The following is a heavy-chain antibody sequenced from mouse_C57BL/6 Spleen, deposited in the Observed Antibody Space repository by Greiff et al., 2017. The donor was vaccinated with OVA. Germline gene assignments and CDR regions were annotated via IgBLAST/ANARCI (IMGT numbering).Heavy chain of an antibody. J-gene: IGHJ2*01. V-gene: IGHV1-80*01. D-gene: IGHD2-1*01. Sequence: VQLQQSGAELVKPGASVKISCKASGYAFSSYWMNWVKQRPGKGLEWIGQIYPGDGDTNYNGKFKGKATLTADKSSSTAYMQLSSLTSEDSAVYFCARFYYGNPYYFDYWGQGTTLTVSS. CDR1: GYAFSSYW. CDR3: ARFYYGNPYYFDY. CDR2: IYPGDGDT.